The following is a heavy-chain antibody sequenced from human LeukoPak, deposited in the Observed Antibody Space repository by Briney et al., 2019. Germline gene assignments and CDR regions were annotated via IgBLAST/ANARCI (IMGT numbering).Heavy chain of an antibody. D-gene: IGHD3-10*01. V-gene: IGHV1-24*01. Sequence: GASVKVSCKVSGYTLTELSMHWVRQAPGKGLEWMGGFDPEDGETIYAQKFQGRVTMTEDTSTDTAYMELSSLRSEDTAVYYCATSPMVRGEIDYWGQGTLVTVSS. CDR2: FDPEDGET. CDR3: ATSPMVRGEIDY. CDR1: GYTLTELS. J-gene: IGHJ4*02.